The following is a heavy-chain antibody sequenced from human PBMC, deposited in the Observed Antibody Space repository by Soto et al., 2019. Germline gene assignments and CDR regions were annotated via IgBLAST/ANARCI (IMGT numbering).Heavy chain of an antibody. V-gene: IGHV4-30-4*01. J-gene: IGHJ6*02. D-gene: IGHD3-22*01. CDR1: GGSISSGDYY. Sequence: KASETLSLTCTVSGGSISSGDYYWSWIRQPPGKGLEWIGYIYYSGSTYYNPSLKSRVTISVDTSKNQFSLKLSSVTAADTAVYYCARSKDSRLGMDVWGQGTTVTVSS. CDR2: IYYSGST. CDR3: ARSKDSRLGMDV.